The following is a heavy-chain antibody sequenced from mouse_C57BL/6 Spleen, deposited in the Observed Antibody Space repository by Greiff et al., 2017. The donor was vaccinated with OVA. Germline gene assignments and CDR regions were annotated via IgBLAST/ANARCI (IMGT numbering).Heavy chain of an antibody. Sequence: QVQLQQSGPGLVQPSQSLSITCTVSGFSLTSYGVHWVRQSPGQGLEWLGVIWRGGSTDYNAAFMSRLSITKDNSKGQVFFKMNSLQADDTAIYYCAKNRLDYGYFDVWGTGTTVTVSS. CDR2: IWRGGST. CDR3: AKNRLDYGYFDV. CDR1: GFSLTSYG. V-gene: IGHV2-5*01. J-gene: IGHJ1*03. D-gene: IGHD3-2*02.